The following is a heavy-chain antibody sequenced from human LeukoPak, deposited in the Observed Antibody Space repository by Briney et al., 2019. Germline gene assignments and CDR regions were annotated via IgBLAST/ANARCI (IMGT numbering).Heavy chain of an antibody. J-gene: IGHJ6*04. CDR2: ICHSGST. D-gene: IGHD3-10*01. CDR3: ARDDPFGELSACGMDV. Sequence: AESLSLTCAVSGYSISSGYYWCWIRQPPGKGLEWIGSICHSGSTYYNPSLKSRVTISVDKSKNQFYLKLSSVTAADTAVYYCARDDPFGELSACGMDVWGKGTTVTVSS. V-gene: IGHV4-38-2*02. CDR1: GYSISSGYY.